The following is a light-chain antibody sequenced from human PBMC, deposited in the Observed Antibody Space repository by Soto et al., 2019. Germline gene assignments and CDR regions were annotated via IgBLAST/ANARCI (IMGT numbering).Light chain of an antibody. V-gene: IGLV1-40*01. Sequence: QSVLTQPPSVSGAPGQRVTISCTGSSFNIGAGYDVHWYQQLPGRAPKVLIHGNRNRPSGVPDRFSGSKSGTSASLAITGLQAEDEADYYCQTYDSSLSGVVFGGGTKLTVL. CDR2: GNR. J-gene: IGLJ2*01. CDR3: QTYDSSLSGVV. CDR1: SFNIGAGYD.